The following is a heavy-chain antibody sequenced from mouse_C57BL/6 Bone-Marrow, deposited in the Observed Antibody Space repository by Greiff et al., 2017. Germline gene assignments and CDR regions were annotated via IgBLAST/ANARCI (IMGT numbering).Heavy chain of an antibody. CDR1: GYTFTSYW. CDR2: IDPSDSYT. J-gene: IGHJ3*01. Sequence: QVQLQQPGAELVMPGASVKLSCKASGYTFTSYWMHWVKQRPGQGLEWIGEIDPSDSYTNYNQKFKGKSTLTVDKSSSTAYMQLSSLTSEDSAVYYCARSYYDWFAYWGQGTLVTVSA. D-gene: IGHD2-10*01. CDR3: ARSYYDWFAY. V-gene: IGHV1-69*01.